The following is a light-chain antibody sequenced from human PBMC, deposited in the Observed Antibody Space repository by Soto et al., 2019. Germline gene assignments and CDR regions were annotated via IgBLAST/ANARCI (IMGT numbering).Light chain of an antibody. V-gene: IGKV3D-11*02. CDR3: QQRRSWQVT. CDR1: QSINTY. Sequence: ENVCTYSSAPRSWWAGEGATLSCRASQSINTYLAWYQQKPGQAPRLLIYDASKRATGIPARFSGSGSGTNFTLTISSLEPEDFAVYYCQQRRSWQVTFGQGTRLEIK. J-gene: IGKJ5*01. CDR2: DAS.